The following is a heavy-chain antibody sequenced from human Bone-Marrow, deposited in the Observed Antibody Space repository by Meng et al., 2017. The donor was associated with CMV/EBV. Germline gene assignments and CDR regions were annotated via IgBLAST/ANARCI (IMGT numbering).Heavy chain of an antibody. CDR2: IYYSGST. J-gene: IGHJ6*02. CDR1: GGSISSYY. D-gene: IGHD3-3*01. CDR3: ARNLDYDFWSGHLDFGMDV. V-gene: IGHV4-59*01. Sequence: SETLSLTCTVSGGSISSYYWSWIRQPPGKGLEWIGYIYYSGSTNYNPSLKSRVTISVDTSKTQFSLKLSSVTAADTAVYYCARNLDYDFWSGHLDFGMDVWGEGTTVTVSS.